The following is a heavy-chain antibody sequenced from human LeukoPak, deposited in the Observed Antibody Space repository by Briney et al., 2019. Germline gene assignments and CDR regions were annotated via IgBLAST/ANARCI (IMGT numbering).Heavy chain of an antibody. J-gene: IGHJ6*02. D-gene: IGHD4-17*01. V-gene: IGHV1-69*04. CDR1: GGTFSSYA. Sequence: GASVKVSCKASGGTFSSYAISWARQAPGQGLEWMGRIIPILGIANYAQKFQGRVTITADKSTSTAYMELSSLRSEDTAVYYCAADPFHYEVHGMDVWGQGTTVTVSS. CDR3: AADPFHYEVHGMDV. CDR2: IIPILGIA.